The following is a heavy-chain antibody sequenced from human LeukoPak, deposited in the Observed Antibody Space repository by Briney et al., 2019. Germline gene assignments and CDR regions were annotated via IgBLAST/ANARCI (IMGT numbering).Heavy chain of an antibody. CDR3: ATVSYGSGSYPHPFDP. D-gene: IGHD3-10*01. J-gene: IGHJ5*02. Sequence: PGGSLRLSCAASGFTFSSYAMHWVRQAPGKGLEWVAFIRYDGSNYYYADSVKGRFTISRDNSKNTLYLQMDSLRAEDTAVYYCATVSYGSGSYPHPFDPWGQGTLVSVSS. CDR2: IRYDGSNY. CDR1: GFTFSSYA. V-gene: IGHV3-30*02.